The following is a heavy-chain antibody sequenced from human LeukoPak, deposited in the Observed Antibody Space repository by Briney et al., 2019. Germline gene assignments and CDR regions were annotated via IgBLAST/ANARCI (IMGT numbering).Heavy chain of an antibody. Sequence: SETLSLTCTVSGGSISSGDYYWSWIRQPPGKGLEWIGYIYYSGSTYYNPSLKSRVTISVDTSKNQFSLKLGSVTAADTAVYYCARGKTYDYVWGSYRYRNWFDPWGQGTLVTVSS. V-gene: IGHV4-30-4*01. CDR3: ARGKTYDYVWGSYRYRNWFDP. D-gene: IGHD3-16*02. CDR1: GGSISSGDYY. J-gene: IGHJ5*02. CDR2: IYYSGST.